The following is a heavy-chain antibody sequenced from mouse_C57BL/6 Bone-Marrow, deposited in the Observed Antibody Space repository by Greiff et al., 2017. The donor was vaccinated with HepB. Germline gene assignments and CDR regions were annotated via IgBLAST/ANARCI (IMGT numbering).Heavy chain of an antibody. D-gene: IGHD3-2*02. Sequence: QVQLKESGPELVKPGASVKISCKASGYAFSSSWMNRVKQRPGKGLEWIGRIYPGDGDTNYNGKFKGKATLTADKSSSTAYMQLSSLTSEDSAVYFCARWGSSVFYYFDYWGQGTTLTVSS. CDR1: GYAFSSSW. CDR2: IYPGDGDT. J-gene: IGHJ2*01. V-gene: IGHV1-82*01. CDR3: ARWGSSVFYYFDY.